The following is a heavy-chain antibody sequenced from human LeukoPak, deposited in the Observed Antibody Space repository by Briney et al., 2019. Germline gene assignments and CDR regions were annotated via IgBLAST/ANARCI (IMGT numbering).Heavy chain of an antibody. V-gene: IGHV1-18*01. D-gene: IGHD3-10*01. J-gene: IGHJ6*02. CDR1: GYTFSNYA. CDR3: ARDYGSGTYSLYYYGLDV. CDR2: ISTYTGNT. Sequence: ASVKVSCKTSGYTFSNYAISWVRQAPGQGLEWMGWISTYTGNTKYAQKFQGRVTMTTETSTSTAFMELRSLESDDKAVYYCARDYGSGTYSLYYYGLDVWGQGTTVTVSS.